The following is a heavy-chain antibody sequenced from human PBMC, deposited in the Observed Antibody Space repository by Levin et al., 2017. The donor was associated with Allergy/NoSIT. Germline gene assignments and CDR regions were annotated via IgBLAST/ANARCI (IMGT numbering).Heavy chain of an antibody. CDR2: ISDSGGST. CDR3: AKDLSAVPAANYYYGMDV. J-gene: IGHJ6*02. V-gene: IGHV3-23*01. D-gene: IGHD2-2*01. CDR1: GFTFRNFA. Sequence: PGGSLRLSCAASGFTFRNFAMSWVRQAPGKGLEWVSGISDSGGSTYNAESAKGRFTISRDNSKGTLYLQMKSLRAEDTAVYYCAKDLSAVPAANYYYGMDVWGQGTTVTVSS.